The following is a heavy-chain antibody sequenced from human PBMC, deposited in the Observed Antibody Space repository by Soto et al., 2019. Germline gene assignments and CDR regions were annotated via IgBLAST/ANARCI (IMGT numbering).Heavy chain of an antibody. CDR1: RYTFTCYG. Sequence: ASVKVSCKASRYTFTCYGISWVRQAPGQGLEWMGWISAYNGNTNYAQKLQGRVTMTTDTSTSTAHMELRSLRSDDTAVYYCARDQLSLTTGDAFDIWGQGTMVTVSS. D-gene: IGHD4-17*01. CDR3: ARDQLSLTTGDAFDI. J-gene: IGHJ3*02. CDR2: ISAYNGNT. V-gene: IGHV1-18*01.